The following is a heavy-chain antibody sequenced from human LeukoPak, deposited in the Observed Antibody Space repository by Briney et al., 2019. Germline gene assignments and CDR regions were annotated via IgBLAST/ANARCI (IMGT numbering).Heavy chain of an antibody. V-gene: IGHV1-18*01. CDR1: GYTFTSYG. CDR3: AREGGPYYDYVWGSYPTFDY. CDR2: ISAYNGNT. D-gene: IGHD3-16*02. J-gene: IGHJ4*02. Sequence: ASVKVSCKASGYTFTSYGISWVRQAPGQGLEWMGWISAYNGNTNYAQKLQGRVTMTTDTSTSTAYMELRSLRSDDTAVYYCAREGGPYYDYVWGSYPTFDYWGQGTLVTVSS.